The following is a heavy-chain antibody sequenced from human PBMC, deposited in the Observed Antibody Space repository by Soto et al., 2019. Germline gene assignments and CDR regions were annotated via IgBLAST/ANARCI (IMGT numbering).Heavy chain of an antibody. CDR2: ISSSGNTI. J-gene: IGHJ4*02. D-gene: IGHD4-17*01. Sequence: EVQLVESGGGLVQPGGSLRLSCAASGFTFSSYSMNWVRQAPGKGLEWVSYISSSGNTIYYADSVKGRFTISRDNARNSLFLQMNSLRDEDTADYYCARVDGDYVPIDYWGQGTLVTVSS. V-gene: IGHV3-48*02. CDR1: GFTFSSYS. CDR3: ARVDGDYVPIDY.